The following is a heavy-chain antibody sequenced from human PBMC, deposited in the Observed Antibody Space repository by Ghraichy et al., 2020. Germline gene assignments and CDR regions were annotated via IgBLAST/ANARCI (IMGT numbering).Heavy chain of an antibody. CDR1: GFTFSSYA. J-gene: IGHJ4*02. Sequence: GESLNISCAASGFTFSSYAMSWVRQAPGKGLEWVSAISGSGGSTYYADSVKGRFTISRDNSKNTLYLQMNSLRAEDTAVYYCAKVHVGGPPGYFDYWGQGTLVTVSS. V-gene: IGHV3-23*01. D-gene: IGHD3-16*01. CDR3: AKVHVGGPPGYFDY. CDR2: ISGSGGST.